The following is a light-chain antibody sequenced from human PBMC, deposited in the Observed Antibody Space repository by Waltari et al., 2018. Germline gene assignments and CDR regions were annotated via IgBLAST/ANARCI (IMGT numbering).Light chain of an antibody. V-gene: IGKV1-5*01. CDR2: DAS. J-gene: IGKJ2*01. CDR3: QQYYRYYT. CDR1: QTIRGW. Sequence: DIQMTQSPSMLSASVGDRVTITCRASQTIRGWLAWYQLKPGLAPKLLIYDASNLGGGVPSRFSGSGFGTNFTLTISSLQPDDFATYYCQQYYRYYTFGQGTKLEIK.